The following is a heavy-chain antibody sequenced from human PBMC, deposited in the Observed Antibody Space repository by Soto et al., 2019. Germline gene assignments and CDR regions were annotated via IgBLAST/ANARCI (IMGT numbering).Heavy chain of an antibody. V-gene: IGHV3-23*01. J-gene: IGHJ4*02. CDR1: GFTFSSYA. CDR3: QAARGY. CDR2: IGGSGAFT. Sequence: EVQMLESGGGLVQPGGSLRLSCAASGFTFSSYAMSWVRQAPGKGLECVSTIGGSGAFTYYADSVKGRFTISRDNSKNMLYLQMNSLRAEDTAVYFCQAARGYWGQGTLITVSS. D-gene: IGHD2-15*01.